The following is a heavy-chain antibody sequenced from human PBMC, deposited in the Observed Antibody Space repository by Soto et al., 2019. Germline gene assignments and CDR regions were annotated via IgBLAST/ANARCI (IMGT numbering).Heavy chain of an antibody. CDR2: IATYNSNR. J-gene: IGHJ5*02. V-gene: IGHV1-18*01. CDR3: ARVVRGVVNWFDP. CDR1: GDTFTNFG. D-gene: IGHD3-10*01. Sequence: HLVQSGPRVKKPGASVSVSCKTSGDTFTNFGLSWVRQAPGQGLEWMGWIATYNSNRNYAQKFQGRLTLTTDTSTSTAYMELKSLTYDDTAVYYCARVVRGVVNWFDPWGQGTLVTVSS.